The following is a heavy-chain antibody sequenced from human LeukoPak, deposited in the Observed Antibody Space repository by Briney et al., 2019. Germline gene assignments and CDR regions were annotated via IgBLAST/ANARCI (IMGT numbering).Heavy chain of an antibody. CDR2: ISGDGVNT. CDR1: GFTFDDYV. Sequence: PGGSLRLSCAASGFTFDDYVIHWVRQAPGKGLEWVSLISGDGVNTYYADSVKGRVTISRDNSQSSLFLQMNSLRPEDAALYYCVKADYHYHYRMDVWGQGTTVTVSS. CDR3: VKADYHYHYRMDV. V-gene: IGHV3-43*02. J-gene: IGHJ6*02. D-gene: IGHD4/OR15-4a*01.